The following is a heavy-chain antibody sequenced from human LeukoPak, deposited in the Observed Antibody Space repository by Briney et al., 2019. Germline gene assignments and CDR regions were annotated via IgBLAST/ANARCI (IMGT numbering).Heavy chain of an antibody. CDR1: GFTFSSYG. V-gene: IGHV3-30*02. D-gene: IGHD4-11*01. Sequence: GGSLRLSCAASGFTFSSYGMHWVRQAPGKGLEWAAFIRYDGSNKYYADSVKGRFTISGDNSKNTLYLQMNSLRAEDTAVYYCARGRTTITSVFDYWGQGTLVTVSS. J-gene: IGHJ4*02. CDR2: IRYDGSNK. CDR3: ARGRTTITSVFDY.